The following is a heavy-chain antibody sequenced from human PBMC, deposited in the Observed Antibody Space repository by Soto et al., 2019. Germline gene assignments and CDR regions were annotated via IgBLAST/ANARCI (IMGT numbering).Heavy chain of an antibody. CDR3: ARDPVRGVRGLGTNIYYYGMDV. CDR2: ISSSSSTI. Sequence: PGGSLRLSCAASGFTFSSYSMNWVRQAPGKGLEWVSYISSSSSTIYYADSVKGRFTISRDNAKNSLYLQMNSLRDEDTAVYYCARDPVRGVRGLGTNIYYYGMDVWGQGTTVTSP. J-gene: IGHJ6*02. D-gene: IGHD3-10*01. V-gene: IGHV3-48*02. CDR1: GFTFSSYS.